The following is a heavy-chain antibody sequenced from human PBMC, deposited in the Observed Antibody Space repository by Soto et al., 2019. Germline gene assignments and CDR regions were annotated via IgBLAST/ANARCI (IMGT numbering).Heavy chain of an antibody. CDR3: ARGYRGTQFDY. CDR1: GGSISSYY. J-gene: IGHJ4*02. D-gene: IGHD3-10*01. V-gene: IGHV4-59*01. CDR2: IYYSGST. Sequence: LSLTCTVSGGSISSYYWSWIRQPPGKGLEWIGYIYYSGSTNYNPSLKSRVTISVDTSKNQFSLKLSSVTAADTAVYYCARGYRGTQFDYWGQGTLVTVSS.